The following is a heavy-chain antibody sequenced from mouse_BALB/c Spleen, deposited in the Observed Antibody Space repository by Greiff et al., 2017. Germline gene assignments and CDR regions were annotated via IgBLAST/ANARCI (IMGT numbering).Heavy chain of an antibody. CDR1: GYSITSDYA. J-gene: IGHJ3*01. D-gene: IGHD2-12*01. CDR2: ISYSGST. V-gene: IGHV3-2*02. CDR3: AIYYSRAWFAY. Sequence: EVKLMESGPGLVKPSQSLSLTCTVTGYSITSDYAWNWIRQFPGNKLEWMGYISYSGSTSYNPSLKSRISITRDTSKNQFFLQLNSVTTEDTATYYCAIYYSRAWFAYWGQGTLVTVSA.